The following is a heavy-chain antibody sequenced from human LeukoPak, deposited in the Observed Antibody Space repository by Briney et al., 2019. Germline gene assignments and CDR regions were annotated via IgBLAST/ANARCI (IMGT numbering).Heavy chain of an antibody. CDR2: ISSSSGFI. V-gene: IGHV3-21*01. D-gene: IGHD2-2*01. Sequence: PGGSLRLSCAASGFTFSSYSMNWVRQAPGTGLEWVSSISSSSGFIYYADSVRGRFTISRDNAKNSLFLQMNSLRAEDTAVYYCSRTDCSITNCPVAMDVWGQGTTVTVS. J-gene: IGHJ6*02. CDR3: SRTDCSITNCPVAMDV. CDR1: GFTFSSYS.